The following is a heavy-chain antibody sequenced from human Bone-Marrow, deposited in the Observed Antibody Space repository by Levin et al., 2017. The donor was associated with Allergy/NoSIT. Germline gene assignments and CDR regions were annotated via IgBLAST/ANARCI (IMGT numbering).Heavy chain of an antibody. Sequence: PGGSLRLSFSSSFFPLLLPSLLFFLPPPLKGLEWVSLIYSGGDTQYADSVKGRFTISRDNSKNTLYRQMNSLRVDDTAVYYCARDGPGTATGTPWGQGTLVTVSS. D-gene: IGHD1-7*01. CDR3: ARDGPGTATGTP. V-gene: IGHV3-66*01. CDR2: IYSGGDT. J-gene: IGHJ4*02. CDR1: FFPLLLPS.